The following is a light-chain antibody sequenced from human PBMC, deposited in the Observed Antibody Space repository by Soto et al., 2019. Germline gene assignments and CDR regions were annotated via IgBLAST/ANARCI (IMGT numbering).Light chain of an antibody. CDR2: GAS. Sequence: EMVLTQSPGTLSLSPGERATLSCRASQTVSSSYLAWYQQKPGQAPRLLIDGASSRATDIPDRISGSGSGTDITLTISRLEPEDVAVYSCLQYGSSPRFSFGPGTKVDI. J-gene: IGKJ3*01. V-gene: IGKV3-20*01. CDR1: QTVSSSY. CDR3: LQYGSSPRFS.